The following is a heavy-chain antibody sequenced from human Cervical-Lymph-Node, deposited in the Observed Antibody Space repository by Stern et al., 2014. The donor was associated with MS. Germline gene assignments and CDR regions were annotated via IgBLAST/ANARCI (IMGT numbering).Heavy chain of an antibody. V-gene: IGHV1-69*01. CDR1: GGTFSSYA. Sequence: QVQLVQSGAEVKKPGSSVKVSCKASGGTFSSYAISWVRQAPGQGLERMGGIIPIFGKANYAQKFQGRVTITADESTSTAYMELSSLRSEDTAVYYCASNPYYYDSSGPNWFDPWGQGTLVTVSS. D-gene: IGHD3-22*01. CDR3: ASNPYYYDSSGPNWFDP. J-gene: IGHJ5*02. CDR2: IIPIFGKA.